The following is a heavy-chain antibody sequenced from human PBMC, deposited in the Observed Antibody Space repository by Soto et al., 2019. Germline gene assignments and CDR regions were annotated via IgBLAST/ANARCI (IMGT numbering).Heavy chain of an antibody. D-gene: IGHD2-2*01. CDR2: ISAYNGNT. CDR1: GYTFTSYG. Sequence: GASVKVSCKASGYTFTSYGISWVRQAPGQGLEWMGWISAYNGNTNYAQKLQGRVTMTTDTSTSTAYMELRSLRSDDTAVYYCARVRTYIVVVPVDAFDIWGQGTMVTVSS. J-gene: IGHJ3*02. CDR3: ARVRTYIVVVPVDAFDI. V-gene: IGHV1-18*01.